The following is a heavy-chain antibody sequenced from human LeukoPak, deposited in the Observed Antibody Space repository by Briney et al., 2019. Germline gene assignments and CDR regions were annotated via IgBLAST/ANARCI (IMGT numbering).Heavy chain of an antibody. D-gene: IGHD3-10*02. Sequence: QPGGSLRLSCAASGFTFSSYWMHWVRQAPGKGLVWVSRINMDGSSTTYADSVKGRFTISRDNAKNTLYLQMNSLRAEDTAVYYCAELGITMIGGVWGKGTTVTISS. V-gene: IGHV3-74*01. CDR3: AELGITMIGGV. J-gene: IGHJ6*04. CDR1: GFTFSSYW. CDR2: INMDGSST.